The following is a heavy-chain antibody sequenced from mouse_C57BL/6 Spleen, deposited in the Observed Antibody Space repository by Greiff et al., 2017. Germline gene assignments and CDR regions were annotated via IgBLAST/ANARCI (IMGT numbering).Heavy chain of an antibody. CDR3: ARSILLRFDY. D-gene: IGHD1-1*01. CDR1: GFTFSDYG. J-gene: IGHJ2*01. CDR2: ISSGSSTI. Sequence: DVKLQESGGGLVKPGGSLKLSCAASGFTFSDYGMHWVRPAPEKGLEWVAYISSGSSTIYYADTVKGRFTISRDNAKNTLFLQMTRLRSEDTAMYYCARSILLRFDYWGQGTTLTVAS. V-gene: IGHV5-17*01.